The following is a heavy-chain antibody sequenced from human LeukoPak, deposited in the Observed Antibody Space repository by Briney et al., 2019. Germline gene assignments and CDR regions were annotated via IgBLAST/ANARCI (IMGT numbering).Heavy chain of an antibody. CDR2: MDPNSGNT. D-gene: IGHD2-15*01. V-gene: IGHV1-8*01. Sequence: ASVKVSCKASGYTFTSYDINWVRQATGQGLEWMGWMDPNSGNTGYAQKFLGRVTMTRNTSISTAYMELSSLTSEDTAVYFCARGSRGRYCSGGSCYLAKHQIDYWGPGILVTVSS. J-gene: IGHJ4*02. CDR3: ARGSRGRYCSGGSCYLAKHQIDY. CDR1: GYTFTSYD.